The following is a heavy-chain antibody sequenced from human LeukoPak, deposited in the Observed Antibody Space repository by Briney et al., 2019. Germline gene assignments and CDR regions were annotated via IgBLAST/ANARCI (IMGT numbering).Heavy chain of an antibody. J-gene: IGHJ3*02. CDR3: ARPNYYDGSGYYWIAFDI. Sequence: SETLSLTCTVSGGSISSSSYYWGWIRQPPGKGLEWIGSIYYSGSTYYNPSLKSRVTISVDTSKNQFSLKLSSVTAADTAVYYCARPNYYDGSGYYWIAFDIWGPGTMVTVSS. CDR1: GGSISSSSYY. V-gene: IGHV4-39*01. CDR2: IYYSGST. D-gene: IGHD3-22*01.